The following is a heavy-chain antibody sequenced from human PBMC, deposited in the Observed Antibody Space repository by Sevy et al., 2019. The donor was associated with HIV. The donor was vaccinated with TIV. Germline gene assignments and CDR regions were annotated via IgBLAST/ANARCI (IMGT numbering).Heavy chain of an antibody. V-gene: IGHV1-18*01. CDR2: ISAYNGNT. J-gene: IGHJ5*02. Sequence: ASVKVSCKASGYTFTSYGISWVRQAPGQGLEWMGWISAYNGNTNYAQKLQGRVTMTTDTSTSTAYMGLRSLRSDDTAVYYCARDLVVKQLVRGNWFDPWGQGTLVTVSS. D-gene: IGHD6-13*01. CDR3: ARDLVVKQLVRGNWFDP. CDR1: GYTFTSYG.